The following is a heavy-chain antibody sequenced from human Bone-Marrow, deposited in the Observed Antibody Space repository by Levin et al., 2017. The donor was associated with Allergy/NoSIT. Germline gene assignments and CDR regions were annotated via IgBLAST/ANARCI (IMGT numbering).Heavy chain of an antibody. V-gene: IGHV1-69*01. D-gene: IGHD2-21*02. Sequence: KISCKASGGTFSSYAISWVRQAPGQGLEWMGGIIPIFGTANYAQKFQGRVTITADESTSTAYMELSSLRSEDTAVYYCARDLGYCGGDCYTIFDYWGQGTLVTVSS. CDR2: IIPIFGTA. CDR3: ARDLGYCGGDCYTIFDY. J-gene: IGHJ4*02. CDR1: GGTFSSYA.